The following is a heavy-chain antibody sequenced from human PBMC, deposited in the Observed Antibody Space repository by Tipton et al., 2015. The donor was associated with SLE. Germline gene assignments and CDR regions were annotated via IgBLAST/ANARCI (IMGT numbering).Heavy chain of an antibody. J-gene: IGHJ4*02. D-gene: IGHD3/OR15-3a*01. Sequence: TLSLTCTVSGGSLSSHNWSWIRQPPGKGLEWIGDIYYSGSTNYNPSLQSRVTISVDTSKNQFSLKLSSVTAADTAVYYCAGGFGLDYFDYWGQGTLVTVSS. CDR3: AGGFGLDYFDY. CDR1: GGSLSSHN. CDR2: IYYSGST. V-gene: IGHV4-59*11.